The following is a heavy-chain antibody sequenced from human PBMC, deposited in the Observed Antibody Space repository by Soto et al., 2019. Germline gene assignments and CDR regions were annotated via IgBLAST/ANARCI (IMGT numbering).Heavy chain of an antibody. V-gene: IGHV3-48*03. Sequence: SLRLSCAASGFTFSSYEMNWVRQAPGKGLEWVSYISSSGSTIYYADSVKGRFTISRDNAKNSLYLQMNSLRAEDTAVYYCARARGSYYHAFDIWGQGTMVTVSS. CDR1: GFTFSSYE. CDR2: ISSSGSTI. D-gene: IGHD1-26*01. CDR3: ARARGSYYHAFDI. J-gene: IGHJ3*02.